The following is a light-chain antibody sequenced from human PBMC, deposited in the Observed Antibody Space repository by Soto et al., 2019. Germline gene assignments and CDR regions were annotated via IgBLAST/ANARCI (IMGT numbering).Light chain of an antibody. Sequence: QPVLTQPPSASGTPGQRVTISRSGSSSNLGSNYVHWYQHVPGTAPKLLLYRNSQRPSGVPDRFSGSKSGTSASLAISGLRSEDEADYYCAAWDDSLGGYVFGPGTKLTVL. CDR1: SSNLGSNY. CDR3: AAWDDSLGGYV. CDR2: RNS. V-gene: IGLV1-47*01. J-gene: IGLJ1*01.